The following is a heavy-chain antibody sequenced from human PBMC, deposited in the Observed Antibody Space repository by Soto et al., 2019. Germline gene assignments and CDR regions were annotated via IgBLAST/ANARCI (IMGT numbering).Heavy chain of an antibody. J-gene: IGHJ6*02. V-gene: IGHV5-10-1*01. CDR2: IDPSDSYT. Sequence: GESLKISCKGSGYSFISYWISWVRQMPGKGLEWMGRIDPSDSYTNYSPSFQGHVTISADKSISTAYLQWSSLKASDTAMYYCAREVSYSSSSLHSYYYYYGMDVWGQGTTVTV. CDR3: AREVSYSSSSLHSYYYYYGMDV. CDR1: GYSFISYW. D-gene: IGHD6-6*01.